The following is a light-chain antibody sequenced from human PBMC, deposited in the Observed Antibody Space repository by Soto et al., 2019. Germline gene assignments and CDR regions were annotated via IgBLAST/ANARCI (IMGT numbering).Light chain of an antibody. Sequence: EIVLTQSPATLSVSPGKRATLSCRATQSISSDLAWYQQRPGQAPRLLIYGASTRATGIPARFSGSRSGTEFTLTISILQSEDFAVYYCQQYSSWPPLTFGGGTKVEIK. CDR2: GAS. V-gene: IGKV3-15*01. CDR1: QSISSD. CDR3: QQYSSWPPLT. J-gene: IGKJ4*01.